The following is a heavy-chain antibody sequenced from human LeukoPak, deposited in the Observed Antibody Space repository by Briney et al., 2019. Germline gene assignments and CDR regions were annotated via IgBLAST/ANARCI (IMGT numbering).Heavy chain of an antibody. CDR1: GFTFSSYA. Sequence: GSLILSCVASGFTFSSYAMSWVRQAPGKGLEWVSAISGSGGSTYYADSVKGRFTISRDNSKNTLYLQMNSLRAEDTAIYYCLRVATTGYWYFDLWGRSTLVTVSS. J-gene: IGHJ2*01. CDR3: LRVATTGYWYFDL. CDR2: ISGSGGST. V-gene: IGHV3-23*01. D-gene: IGHD2-15*01.